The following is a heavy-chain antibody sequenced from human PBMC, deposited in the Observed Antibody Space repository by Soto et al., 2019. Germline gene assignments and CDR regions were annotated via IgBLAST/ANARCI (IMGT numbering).Heavy chain of an antibody. Sequence: SETLSLTCTVSGGSISSYYWSWIRQPPGKGLEWIGYIYYSGSTNYNPSLKSRVTISVDTSKNQFSLKLSSVTAAATAVYYCAGGGIGWFDPCGQGHLVTVSS. CDR2: IYYSGST. V-gene: IGHV4-59*01. J-gene: IGHJ5*02. CDR1: GGSISSYY. CDR3: AGGGIGWFDP. D-gene: IGHD3-16*02.